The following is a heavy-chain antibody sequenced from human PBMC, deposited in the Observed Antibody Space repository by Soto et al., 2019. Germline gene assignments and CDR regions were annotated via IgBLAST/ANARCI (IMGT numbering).Heavy chain of an antibody. CDR2: ISSDSSAI. Sequence: LRLSCAASGFTLSTYSMNWVRQAPGKGLEWVSYISSDSSAIHYADSVKGRFTMSRDNAKNSLYLQMNSLRDEDTAIYYCARDKEDRYCVTSSCYSPLDNWGQGTLVTVSS. V-gene: IGHV3-48*02. CDR3: ARDKEDRYCVTSSCYSPLDN. J-gene: IGHJ4*02. D-gene: IGHD2-2*02. CDR1: GFTLSTYS.